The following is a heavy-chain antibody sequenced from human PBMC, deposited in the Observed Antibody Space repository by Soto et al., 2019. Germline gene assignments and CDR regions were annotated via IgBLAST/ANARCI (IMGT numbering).Heavy chain of an antibody. J-gene: IGHJ4*02. CDR1: GFTFSSYG. CDR3: AKDRVHYFDY. D-gene: IGHD1-1*01. CDR2: ISYDGSNK. V-gene: IGHV3-30*18. Sequence: QVQLVESGGGVVQPGRPLRLSCAASGFTFSSYGMHWVRQAPGKGLEWVAVISYDGSNKYYADSVKGRFTISRDNSKNTLYLQMNSLRAEDTAVYYCAKDRVHYFDYWGQGTLVTVSS.